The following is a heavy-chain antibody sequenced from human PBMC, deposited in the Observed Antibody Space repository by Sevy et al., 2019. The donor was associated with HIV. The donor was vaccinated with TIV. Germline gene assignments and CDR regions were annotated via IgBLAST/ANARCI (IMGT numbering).Heavy chain of an antibody. J-gene: IGHJ6*02. CDR2: ISGSGGST. CDR3: AKTGGADIVVVPAAAYYYGMDV. D-gene: IGHD2-2*01. V-gene: IGHV3-23*01. Sequence: GGSLRLSCAASGFTFSSYAMSWVRQAPGKGLEWVSAISGSGGSTYYADSVKGRFTISGDNSKNTLYLQMNSLRAEDTAVYYCAKTGGADIVVVPAAAYYYGMDVWGQGTTVTVSS. CDR1: GFTFSSYA.